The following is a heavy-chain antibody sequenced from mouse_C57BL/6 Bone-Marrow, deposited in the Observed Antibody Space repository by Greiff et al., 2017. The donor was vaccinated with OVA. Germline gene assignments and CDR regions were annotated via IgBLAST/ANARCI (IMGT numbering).Heavy chain of an antibody. Sequence: QVQLQQSGAELAKPGASVKLSCKASGYTFTSYWMHWVKQRPGQGLEWIGYINPSSGYTKYNQKFKGKATLTADKSSSTAYMQLSSLTYEDSAVYYCARGRQWDAMDYWGQGTSVTVSS. V-gene: IGHV1-7*01. CDR3: ARGRQWDAMDY. CDR2: INPSSGYT. CDR1: GYTFTSYW. D-gene: IGHD3-2*01. J-gene: IGHJ4*01.